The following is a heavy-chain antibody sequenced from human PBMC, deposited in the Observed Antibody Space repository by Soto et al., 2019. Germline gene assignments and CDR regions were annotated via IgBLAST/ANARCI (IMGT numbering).Heavy chain of an antibody. J-gene: IGHJ4*02. CDR2: IIPIFGTA. Sequence: QVQLVQSGAEVKKPGSSVKVSCKASGGTFSSYAISWVRQAPGQGLEWMGGIIPIFGTANYAKKFHGRVTITADDSTSTVYMELSSLKSEDTAVYYCAREGLGSGWQKFFDYWGQGTLVTVSS. D-gene: IGHD6-19*01. CDR1: GGTFSSYA. CDR3: AREGLGSGWQKFFDY. V-gene: IGHV1-69*01.